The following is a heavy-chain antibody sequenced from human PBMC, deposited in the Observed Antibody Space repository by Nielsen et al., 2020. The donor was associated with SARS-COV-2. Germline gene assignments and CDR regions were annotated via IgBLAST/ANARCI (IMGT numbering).Heavy chain of an antibody. Sequence: SETLSLTCAVSGGSISSGGYSWSWIRQPPGKGLEWIGYIYHSGSTYYNPSLKSRVTISVDRSKNQFSLKLSSVTAADTAVYYCARGNYGDYLSDAFDIWGQGTMVTVSS. D-gene: IGHD4-17*01. CDR2: IYHSGST. CDR1: GGSISSGGYS. J-gene: IGHJ3*02. CDR3: ARGNYGDYLSDAFDI. V-gene: IGHV4-30-2*01.